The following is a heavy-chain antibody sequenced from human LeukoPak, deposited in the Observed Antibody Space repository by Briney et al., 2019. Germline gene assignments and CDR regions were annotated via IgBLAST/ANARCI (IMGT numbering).Heavy chain of an antibody. V-gene: IGHV3-48*04. Sequence: GGSLRLSCAASGFTFSSYSMNWVRQAPGKGLEWVSYISSSSSTIYYADSVKGRFTISRDNAKNSLYLQMNSLRAEDTAVYYCARNPRYYDSSGYPFDYWGQGTLVTVSS. D-gene: IGHD3-22*01. J-gene: IGHJ4*02. CDR2: ISSSSSTI. CDR3: ARNPRYYDSSGYPFDY. CDR1: GFTFSSYS.